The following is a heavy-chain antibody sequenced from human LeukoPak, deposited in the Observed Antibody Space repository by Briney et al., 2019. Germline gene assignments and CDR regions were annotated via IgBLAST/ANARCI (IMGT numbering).Heavy chain of an antibody. CDR2: IYSSGST. D-gene: IGHD3-10*01. CDR1: DGSICSYY. J-gene: IGHJ3*02. Sequence: NPSETLSLTCTVSDGSICSYYWNYIRQPPGKGLEWIGYIYSSGSTNYNPSLKSRVTISLDTSKNQFFLNLNSVTAADTAVYYCARGVVRSGSYFAFDIWGQGTMVSVSS. CDR3: ARGVVRSGSYFAFDI. V-gene: IGHV4-59*01.